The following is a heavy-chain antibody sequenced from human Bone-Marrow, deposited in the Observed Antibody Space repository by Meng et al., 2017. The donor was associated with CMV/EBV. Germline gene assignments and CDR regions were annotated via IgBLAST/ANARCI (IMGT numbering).Heavy chain of an antibody. CDR2: ISYRGSI. D-gene: IGHD3-22*01. Sequence: TLSLTCTVSGGSISSSFYYWGWIRQPPGKGLEWIGSISYRGSIYYNSSLKSRVTISVDTSKNQFSLRLSSLTAADTAVYYCAPYYYDSSGYYYDYWGQGTLVTVSS. J-gene: IGHJ4*02. CDR3: APYYYDSSGYYYDY. V-gene: IGHV4-39*07. CDR1: GGSISSSFYY.